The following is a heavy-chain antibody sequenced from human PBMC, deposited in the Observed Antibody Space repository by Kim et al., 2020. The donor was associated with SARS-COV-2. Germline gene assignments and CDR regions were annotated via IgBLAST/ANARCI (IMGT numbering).Heavy chain of an antibody. D-gene: IGHD6-6*01. Sequence: ASVKVSCKASGYTFRSYYISWVREAPGQGLEWMGWIRPYNDNRIYAQNLQGRVTMTTDTSTNTAYMELGSLRSDDTAVYYCARDLVYSTSWESVHAFDFWGQGTLVTVSA. V-gene: IGHV1-18*01. CDR2: IRPYNDNR. J-gene: IGHJ3*01. CDR3: ARDLVYSTSWESVHAFDF. CDR1: GYTFRSYY.